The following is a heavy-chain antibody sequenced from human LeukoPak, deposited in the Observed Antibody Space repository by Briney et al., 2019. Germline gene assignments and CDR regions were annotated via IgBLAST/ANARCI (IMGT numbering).Heavy chain of an antibody. Sequence: ASVKVSCKASGYTFTSYDINWVRQATGQGLEWMGWMNPNSGNTGYAQKFQGRVTMTRNTSISTAYMELSSLRSEDTAVYYCVTGDGYSYAFDMWGQGTMVTVSS. CDR2: MNPNSGNT. V-gene: IGHV1-8*01. D-gene: IGHD5-24*01. J-gene: IGHJ3*02. CDR3: VTGDGYSYAFDM. CDR1: GYTFTSYD.